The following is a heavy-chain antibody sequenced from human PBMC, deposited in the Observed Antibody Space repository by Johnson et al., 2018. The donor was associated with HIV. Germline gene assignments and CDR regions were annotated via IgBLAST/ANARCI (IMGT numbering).Heavy chain of an antibody. V-gene: IGHV3-30*18. CDR3: AKEPAVGYSGSFSGAFDI. CDR2: ISHDGRNE. D-gene: IGHD1-26*01. Sequence: QVQLVESGGGVVQPGRSLRLSCAASGFTFTNHGMHWVRQAPGKGLEWVAVISHDGRNEYYTESVGGRFTISRDNSKNTLHLQMNSLRAEDTAVYYCAKEPAVGYSGSFSGAFDIWG. CDR1: GFTFTNHG. J-gene: IGHJ3*02.